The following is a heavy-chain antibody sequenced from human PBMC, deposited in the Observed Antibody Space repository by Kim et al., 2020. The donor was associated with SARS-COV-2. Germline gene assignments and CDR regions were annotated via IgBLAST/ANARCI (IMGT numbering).Heavy chain of an antibody. V-gene: IGHV3-48*03. D-gene: IGHD2-8*01. CDR3: ARSGYAILLVGYYYYYGMDV. Sequence: RFTSSRDNAKNSLYLQMNSLRAEDTAVYYCARSGYAILLVGYYYYYGMDVWGQGTTVTVSS. J-gene: IGHJ6*02.